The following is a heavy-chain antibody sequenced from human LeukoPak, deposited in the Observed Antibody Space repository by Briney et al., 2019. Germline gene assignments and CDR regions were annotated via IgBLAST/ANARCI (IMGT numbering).Heavy chain of an antibody. V-gene: IGHV1-2*02. Sequence: GASVKVSCKASGYTFTGYYMHWVRQAPGQGLEWMGWINPNSGGTNHAQKLQGRVTMTTDTSTSTAYMELRSLRSDDTAVYYCALHLGRDPASYGLDYWGQGTLVTVSS. CDR2: INPNSGGT. D-gene: IGHD5-18*01. CDR1: GYTFTGYY. J-gene: IGHJ4*02. CDR3: ALHLGRDPASYGLDY.